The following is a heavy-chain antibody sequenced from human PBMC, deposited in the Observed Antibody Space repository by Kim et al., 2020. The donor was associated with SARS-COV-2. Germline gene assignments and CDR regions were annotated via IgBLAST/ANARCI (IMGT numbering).Heavy chain of an antibody. CDR3: AADGGYSSSSRELDY. CDR1: GFTFTSSA. D-gene: IGHD6-6*01. CDR2: IVVGSGNT. Sequence: SVKVSCKASGFTFTSSAVQWVRQARGQRLEWIGWIVVGSGNTNYAQKFQERVTITRDMSTSTAYMELSSLRSEDTAVYYCAADGGYSSSSRELDYWGQGTLVTVSS. J-gene: IGHJ4*02. V-gene: IGHV1-58*01.